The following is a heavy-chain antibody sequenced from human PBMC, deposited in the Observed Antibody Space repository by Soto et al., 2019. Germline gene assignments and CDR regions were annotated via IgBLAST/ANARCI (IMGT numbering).Heavy chain of an antibody. CDR1: GFTFSSYA. Sequence: WGSLRLSCAASGFTFSSYAMSWVRQAPGKGLEWVSAISGSGGSTYYADSVKGRFTISRDNSKNTLYLQMNSLRAEDTAVYYCAEGGGPGNYYDSSGYYFFDYWGQGTLVTVSS. CDR3: AEGGGPGNYYDSSGYYFFDY. J-gene: IGHJ4*02. V-gene: IGHV3-23*01. D-gene: IGHD3-22*01. CDR2: ISGSGGST.